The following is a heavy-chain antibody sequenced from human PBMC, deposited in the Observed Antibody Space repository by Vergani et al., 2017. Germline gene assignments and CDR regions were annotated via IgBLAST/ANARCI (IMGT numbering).Heavy chain of an antibody. V-gene: IGHV1-18*01. D-gene: IGHD3-9*01. Sequence: QVHLVQSGVEVRKPGASVKVSCQASGYTFTSYGVSWVRQAPGQGLEWMGWISPYNGNTHYARKFQGRVTMTTDTSTNTVYLELRNLRSDDPALYYCARDRSPYDDILTDYLWDYVMDVWGQGTTVTVSS. CDR3: ARDRSPYDDILTDYLWDYVMDV. CDR1: GYTFTSYG. CDR2: ISPYNGNT. J-gene: IGHJ6*02.